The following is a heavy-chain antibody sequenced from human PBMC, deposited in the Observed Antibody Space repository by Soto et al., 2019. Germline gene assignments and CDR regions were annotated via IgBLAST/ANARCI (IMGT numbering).Heavy chain of an antibody. CDR1: GYSFTSYW. D-gene: IGHD3-22*01. Sequence: GESLKISSKGSGYSFTSYWIGWVRQMPGKGLEWMGIIFPSDSDTRYSPSFQGQVTISADRSTSTVFLQWASLKASDTAVYFCARKDKSGYFNWFDPWGQGTLVTVSS. J-gene: IGHJ5*02. CDR3: ARKDKSGYFNWFDP. CDR2: IFPSDSDT. V-gene: IGHV5-51*01.